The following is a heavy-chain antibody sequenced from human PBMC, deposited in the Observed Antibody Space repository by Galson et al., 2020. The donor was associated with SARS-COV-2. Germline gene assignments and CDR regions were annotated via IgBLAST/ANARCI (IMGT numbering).Heavy chain of an antibody. V-gene: IGHV1-46*03. J-gene: IGHJ4*02. CDR2: INPSGGST. CDR3: ARVPITSSSWYGPRFDY. CDR1: GYTFTSYY. D-gene: IGHD6-13*01. Sequence: ASVKVSCKASGYTFTSYYMHWVRQAPGQGLEWMGIINPSGGSTSYAQKFQGRVTMTRDTSTSTVYMELSSLRCEDTAVYYCARVPITSSSWYGPRFDYWGQGTLVTVSS.